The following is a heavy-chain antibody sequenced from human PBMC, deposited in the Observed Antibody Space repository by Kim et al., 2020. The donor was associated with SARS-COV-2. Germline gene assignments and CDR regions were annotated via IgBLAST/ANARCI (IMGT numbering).Heavy chain of an antibody. J-gene: IGHJ5*02. D-gene: IGHD1-26*01. CDR3: ARGGSGSYYNWFDP. Sequence: AQKFQGRVTMTRDTSISTAYMELSRRRSDDTAVYYCARGGSGSYYNWFDPWGQGTLVTVSS. V-gene: IGHV1-2*02.